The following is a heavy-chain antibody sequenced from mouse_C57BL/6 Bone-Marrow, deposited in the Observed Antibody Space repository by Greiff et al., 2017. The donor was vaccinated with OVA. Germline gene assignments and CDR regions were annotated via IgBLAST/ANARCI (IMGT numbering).Heavy chain of an antibody. V-gene: IGHV1-81*01. CDR3: ARSRLLRSNYAMDY. CDR1: GYTFTSYG. J-gene: IGHJ4*01. CDR2: IYPRSGNT. D-gene: IGHD1-1*01. Sequence: HVQLKQSGAELARPGASVKLSCKASGYTFTSYGISWVKQRTGQGLEWIGEIYPRSGNTYYNEKFKGKATLTADKSSSTAYMELRSLTSEDSAVYFCARSRLLRSNYAMDYWGQGTSVTVSS.